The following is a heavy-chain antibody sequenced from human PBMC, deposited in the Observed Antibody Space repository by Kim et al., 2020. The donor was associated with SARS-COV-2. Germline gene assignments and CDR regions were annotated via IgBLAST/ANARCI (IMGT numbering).Heavy chain of an antibody. CDR1: GYTFTDYY. CDR3: ARLNRIPSAGNRDYHYGMDV. Sequence: ASVEVSCKASGYTFTDYYIYWVRQAPGQGLEWMGRITPNSGGTTYAQKFQGRITMTRDTSISTAYMEVSRLTSDDTAVYYCARLNRIPSAGNRDYHYGMDVWGQGTTVTVSS. CDR2: ITPNSGGT. V-gene: IGHV1-2*06. D-gene: IGHD6-13*01. J-gene: IGHJ6*02.